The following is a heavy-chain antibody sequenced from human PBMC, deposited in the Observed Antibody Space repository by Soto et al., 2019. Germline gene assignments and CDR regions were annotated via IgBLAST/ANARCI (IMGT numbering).Heavy chain of an antibody. Sequence: ASVKVSCKASGYTFTSYAMHWVRQAPGQRLEWMGWINAGNGNTKYSQKFQGRVTITRDTSASTAYMELSSLRSEDTAVYYCARDHGYSSGWYQGGWFDPWGQGALVTVA. V-gene: IGHV1-3*01. CDR1: GYTFTSYA. J-gene: IGHJ5*02. CDR3: ARDHGYSSGWYQGGWFDP. CDR2: INAGNGNT. D-gene: IGHD6-19*01.